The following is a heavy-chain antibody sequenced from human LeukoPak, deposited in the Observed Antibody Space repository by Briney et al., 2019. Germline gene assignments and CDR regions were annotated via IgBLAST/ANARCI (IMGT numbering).Heavy chain of an antibody. CDR2: INPNSGGA. D-gene: IGHD4-17*01. CDR1: GYTFTGYY. J-gene: IGHJ3*02. CDR3: ARGGTVTTFDAFDI. V-gene: IGHV1-2*06. Sequence: ASVKVSCKASGYTFTGYYMHWVRQAPGQGLEWMGRINPNSGGANYAQKFQGRVTMTRDTSTSTVYMELSSLRSEDTAVYYCARGGTVTTFDAFDIWGQGTMVTVSS.